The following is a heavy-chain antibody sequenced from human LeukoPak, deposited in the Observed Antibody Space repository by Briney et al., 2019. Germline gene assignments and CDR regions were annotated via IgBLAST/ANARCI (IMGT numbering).Heavy chain of an antibody. CDR1: GFTFSGSA. CDR2: IRSKANSYAT. CDR3: TGQNADAFDI. V-gene: IGHV3-73*01. Sequence: GRSLKLSCAASGFTFSGSAMHWVRQASGKGLEWVGRIRSKANSYATAYAASVKGRFTISRDDSKNTAYLQMNSLKTEDTAVYYCTGQNADAFDIWGQGTMVTVSS. J-gene: IGHJ3*02.